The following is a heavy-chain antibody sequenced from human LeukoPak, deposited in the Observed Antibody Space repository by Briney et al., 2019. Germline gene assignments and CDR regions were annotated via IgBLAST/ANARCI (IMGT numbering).Heavy chain of an antibody. D-gene: IGHD1-26*01. CDR1: EFSVGSNY. Sequence: GGSLRLSCAASEFSVGSNYMTWVRQAPGKGLEWVSLIYSGGSTYYADSVKGRFTISRDKSKNTLYLQMNSLRAEDTAVYYCAKGDTTWEPPHDYWGQGTLVTVSS. V-gene: IGHV3-53*01. CDR3: AKGDTTWEPPHDY. J-gene: IGHJ4*02. CDR2: IYSGGST.